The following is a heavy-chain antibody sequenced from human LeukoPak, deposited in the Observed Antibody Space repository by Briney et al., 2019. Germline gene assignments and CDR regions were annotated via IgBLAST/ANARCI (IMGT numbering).Heavy chain of an antibody. V-gene: IGHV3-53*01. Sequence: GGSLRLSCAASGFTVSNNYMSWVRQAPGKELEWVSVIYGGGSTYYADSVEGRFTISRDTSKNTVNLQMNSLRAEDTAVYYCARDSTKAGTSTSCYYHWGQGTLVTVSS. CDR2: IYGGGST. D-gene: IGHD2-2*01. J-gene: IGHJ5*02. CDR3: ARDSTKAGTSTSCYYH. CDR1: GFTVSNNY.